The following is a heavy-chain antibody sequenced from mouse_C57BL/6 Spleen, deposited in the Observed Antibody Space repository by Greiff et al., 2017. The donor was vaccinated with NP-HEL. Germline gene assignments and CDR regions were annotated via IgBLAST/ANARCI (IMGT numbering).Heavy chain of an antibody. V-gene: IGHV5-17*01. CDR2: ISSGSSTI. CDR1: GFTFSDYG. D-gene: IGHD3-2*02. CDR3: ARGQLRLHDY. J-gene: IGHJ2*01. Sequence: VQLQQSGGGLVKPGGSLKLSCAASGFTFSDYGMHWVRQAPEKGLEWVAYISSGSSTIYYADTVKGRFTISRDNAKNTLFLQMTSLRSEDTAMYYCARGQLRLHDYWGQGTTLTVSS.